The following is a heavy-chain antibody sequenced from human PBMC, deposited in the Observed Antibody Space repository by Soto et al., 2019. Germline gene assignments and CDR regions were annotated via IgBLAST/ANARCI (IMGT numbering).Heavy chain of an antibody. Sequence: EVQLLESGEGLVQPGGSLRLSCAASGFTFSIYAMSWVRQAPGKGLEWVSGLYGNGDGVSYADSVRGRCTISRDNSNNMLYLQMYNLRVEDTAMYYCAKDRQPDGRWPVDHWGQGTLVTVSS. D-gene: IGHD2-8*01. CDR2: LYGNGDGV. CDR3: AKDRQPDGRWPVDH. V-gene: IGHV3-23*01. CDR1: GFTFSIYA. J-gene: IGHJ4*02.